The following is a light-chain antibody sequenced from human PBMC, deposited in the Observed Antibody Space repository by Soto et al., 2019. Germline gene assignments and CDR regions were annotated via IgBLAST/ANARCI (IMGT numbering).Light chain of an antibody. CDR3: AAWDDNLSTYV. CDR2: SNN. CDR1: SSSIGTNF. Sequence: QSVLTQPPSASGTPGQRVSISCSGYSSSIGTNFVYWYQQLPGTAPKVLIHSNNQRPSGVPDRFSGSKSGTSASLAISVLRSEDEADYYCAAWDDNLSTYVFGSGTKLTVL. V-gene: IGLV1-47*02. J-gene: IGLJ1*01.